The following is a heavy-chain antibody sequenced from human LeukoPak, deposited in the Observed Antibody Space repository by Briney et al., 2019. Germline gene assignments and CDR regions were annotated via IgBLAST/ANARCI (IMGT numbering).Heavy chain of an antibody. CDR2: ISSTSSYI. J-gene: IGHJ4*02. V-gene: IGHV3-21*01. Sequence: GGSLRLSCAASGFTFSSYSMNWVRQAPGKGLEWVSSISSTSSYIYYADSVKGRFTISRDNAKNSLYLQMNSLRAEDTAVYYCARDQGIAVFVYWGQGTLVTVSS. CDR1: GFTFSSYS. CDR3: ARDQGIAVFVY. D-gene: IGHD6-19*01.